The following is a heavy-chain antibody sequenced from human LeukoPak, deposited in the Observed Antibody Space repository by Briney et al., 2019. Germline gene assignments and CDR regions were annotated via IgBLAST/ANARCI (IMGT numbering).Heavy chain of an antibody. CDR3: ARDPDSDNAWGWFDS. CDR1: GFTFSRTW. V-gene: IGHV3-7*01. J-gene: IGHJ5*01. CDR2: INGDGSEE. Sequence: GGSLRVSCAASGFTFSRTWRSWVRQSPGKGLEWVANINGDGSEEYYVDSVKGRYTISRANARSSLYLQMNSLRAEDTAVYYCARDPDSDNAWGWFDSWGQGTVVTVSS. D-gene: IGHD3-16*01.